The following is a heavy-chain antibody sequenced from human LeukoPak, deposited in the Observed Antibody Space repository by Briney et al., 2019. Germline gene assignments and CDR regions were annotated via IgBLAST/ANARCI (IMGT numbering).Heavy chain of an antibody. D-gene: IGHD2-15*01. V-gene: IGHV5-51*01. CDR1: GYSFSSYW. CDR3: ARQGHIVGGGWFDP. J-gene: IGHJ5*02. Sequence: GGSLKISFQGSGYSFSSYWIGWVRQMPGKAPEWMGVIYPGDSDTRYRPPFQGQVTMSADKATNTAYLQWRSLRASDSAMYYCARQGHIVGGGWFDPWGQGTLVTVSS. CDR2: IYPGDSDT.